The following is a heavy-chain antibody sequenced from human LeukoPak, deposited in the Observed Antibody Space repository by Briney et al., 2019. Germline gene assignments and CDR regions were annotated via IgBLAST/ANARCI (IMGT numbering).Heavy chain of an antibody. V-gene: IGHV1-2*02. J-gene: IGHJ4*02. Sequence: GASVKVSCKASGYTFTGYYMHWVRQAPGQGLEWMGWINPNSGGTNYAQKFQGRVTMTRDTSISTAYMELSRLRSDDTAVYYCARRWELRSSGAGYDYWGQGTLVTVSS. CDR1: GYTFTGYY. D-gene: IGHD1-26*01. CDR2: INPNSGGT. CDR3: ARRWELRSSGAGYDY.